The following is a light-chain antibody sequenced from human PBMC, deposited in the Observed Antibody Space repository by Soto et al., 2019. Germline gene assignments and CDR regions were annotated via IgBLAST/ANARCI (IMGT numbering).Light chain of an antibody. CDR2: GAS. Sequence: IVIAQFTSTLSVSPGERVTLSCRASQSVRSNLAWYQQKPGQSPRLLIYGASTRATGIPARFSGSGSGTEFTLTISSLQSEDFAVYYCQQYNNWPPITFGQGTRLEIK. CDR3: QQYNNWPPIT. J-gene: IGKJ5*01. CDR1: QSVRSN. V-gene: IGKV3-15*01.